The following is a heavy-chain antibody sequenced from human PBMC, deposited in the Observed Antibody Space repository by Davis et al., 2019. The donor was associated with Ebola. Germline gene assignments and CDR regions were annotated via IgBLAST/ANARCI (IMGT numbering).Heavy chain of an antibody. Sequence: MPSETLSLTCTVSGGSVSSGSYYWSWIRQPPGKGLEWLGYTYYSGSTNYNPSLKSRVTISVDTSKNQFSLKLSSVTAADTAVYYCARVGSSGWTYWFFDLWGRGTLVTVSS. CDR2: TYYSGST. CDR3: ARVGSSGWTYWFFDL. CDR1: GGSVSSGSYY. V-gene: IGHV4-61*01. J-gene: IGHJ2*01. D-gene: IGHD3-22*01.